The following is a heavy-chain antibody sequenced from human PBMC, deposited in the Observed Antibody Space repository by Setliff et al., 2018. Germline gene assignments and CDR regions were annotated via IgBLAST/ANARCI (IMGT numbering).Heavy chain of an antibody. CDR2: IYVTEST. D-gene: IGHD4-17*01. CDR3: ARVRNDYPYYIDS. V-gene: IGHV4-4*07. Sequence: SETLSLTCTVSGDSISNYYWNWIRQPAGKGLEWIGRIYVTESTKYNPSLKSRVTLSIDTSKNQFSLKLSSVTAADAALYYCARVRNDYPYYIDSWGQGTLVTVSS. J-gene: IGHJ4*02. CDR1: GDSISNYY.